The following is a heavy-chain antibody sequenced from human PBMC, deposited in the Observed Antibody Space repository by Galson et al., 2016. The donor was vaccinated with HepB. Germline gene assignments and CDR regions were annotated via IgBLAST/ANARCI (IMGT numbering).Heavy chain of an antibody. J-gene: IGHJ4*02. CDR2: AGGSGTWI. Sequence: MTWVRQAPGKGLEWVSTAGGSGTWIYYADSVKGRFTTSRDNSKSTLYLQLNNLRAEDTAVYYCAKDGGHCSGGVCYYRNQWGQGTLVTVSS. CDR3: AKDGGHCSGGVCYYRNQ. V-gene: IGHV3-23*01. D-gene: IGHD2-8*02.